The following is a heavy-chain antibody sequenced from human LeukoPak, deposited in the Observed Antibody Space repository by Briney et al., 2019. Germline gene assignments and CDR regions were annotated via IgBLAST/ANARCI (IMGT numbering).Heavy chain of an antibody. CDR1: GFTFDDYD. D-gene: IGHD3-10*01. Sequence: GGSLRLSCAACGFTFDDYDIHWVRQAPGKGLEWVSLISEGCGSTYYADAVKGRFTISRANSKNSLYLQMNSLRTEDTALYYCAKAWFGERSGGGFDYWGQGTLVTVSS. CDR2: ISEGCGST. V-gene: IGHV3-43*02. CDR3: AKAWFGERSGGGFDY. J-gene: IGHJ4*02.